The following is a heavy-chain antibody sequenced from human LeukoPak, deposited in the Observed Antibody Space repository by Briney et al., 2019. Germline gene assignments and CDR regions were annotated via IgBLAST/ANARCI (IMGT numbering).Heavy chain of an antibody. Sequence: SSETLSLTCTVSGYSISSGYYWGWIRQPPGKGLEWIGTIYYSGSTYYNPSLKSRVTISVDTSKNQFSLKLSSVTAADTAIYYCAGTRGVPNTWFDPWGQGTLVTVSS. CDR1: GYSISSGYY. J-gene: IGHJ5*02. CDR2: IYYSGST. CDR3: AGTRGVPNTWFDP. D-gene: IGHD2-2*01. V-gene: IGHV4-38-2*02.